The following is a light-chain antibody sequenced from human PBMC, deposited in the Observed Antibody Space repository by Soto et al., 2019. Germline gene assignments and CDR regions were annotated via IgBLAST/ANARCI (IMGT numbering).Light chain of an antibody. CDR3: SSYTSSSTYV. V-gene: IGLV2-14*01. Sequence: QSDLTQPASVSGSPGQSITISCTLTSSDVGGNNYVSWYQQHPGKAPKLMIYEVSNRPSGVSNRFSGSKSGNTASLTISGLQAEDEADYYCSSYTSSSTYVFGTGTKVTVL. J-gene: IGLJ1*01. CDR2: EVS. CDR1: SSDVGGNNY.